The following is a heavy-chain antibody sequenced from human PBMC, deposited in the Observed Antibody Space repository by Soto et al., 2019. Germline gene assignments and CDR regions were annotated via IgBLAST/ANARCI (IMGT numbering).Heavy chain of an antibody. V-gene: IGHV4-30-4*08. CDR3: ARASMIGVPEFFDV. Sequence: PSETLSLTCTVSGASIIHNHHYWNFIRQHPGKGLEWIGYIYYSGSTSYNPSLESRLTISIDTSRNQFSLELSSVTAADTAVYFCARASMIGVPEFFDVWGRGTLVTVSS. D-gene: IGHD3-22*01. CDR1: GASIIHNHHY. J-gene: IGHJ2*01. CDR2: IYYSGST.